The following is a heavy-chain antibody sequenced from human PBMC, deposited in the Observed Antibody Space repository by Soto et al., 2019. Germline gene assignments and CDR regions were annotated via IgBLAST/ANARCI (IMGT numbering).Heavy chain of an antibody. CDR3: AKDSWYFDL. Sequence: GESLKISCEASGFIFTNFWMHWVRQVPGKGLVWVSRIDTSGSSTSYADSVKGRYTISRDNAKNTVSLQMNSLRAEDTGVYYCAKDSWYFDLWSQGSLVTVSS. J-gene: IGHJ4*02. CDR2: IDTSGSST. CDR1: GFIFTNFW. D-gene: IGHD6-13*01. V-gene: IGHV3-74*01.